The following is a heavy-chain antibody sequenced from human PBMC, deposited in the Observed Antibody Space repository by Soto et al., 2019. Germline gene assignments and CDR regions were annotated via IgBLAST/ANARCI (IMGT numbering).Heavy chain of an antibody. Sequence: SVKVSCKASGGTFSSYAISWVRQAPGQGLEWMGGIIPIFGTANYAQKFQGRVTITADESTSTAYMELSSLRSEDTAVYYCARATPLGNQLLFYGMDVWGQGTTVTVSS. V-gene: IGHV1-69*13. CDR2: IIPIFGTA. D-gene: IGHD2-2*01. J-gene: IGHJ6*02. CDR1: GGTFSSYA. CDR3: ARATPLGNQLLFYGMDV.